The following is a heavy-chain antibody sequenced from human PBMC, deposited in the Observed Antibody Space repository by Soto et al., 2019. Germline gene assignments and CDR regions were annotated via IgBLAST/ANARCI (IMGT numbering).Heavy chain of an antibody. CDR3: ARTPSSRWQHQNWFDP. V-gene: IGHV3-30*03. CDR2: ISYDGSNK. Sequence: GGSLRLSCAASGFTFSSYGMHWVRQAPGKGLEWVAVISYDGSNKYYADSVKGRFTISRDNSKNTLYLQMNSLRAEDTAVYYCARTPSSRWQHQNWFDPWGQGTLVTVSS. J-gene: IGHJ5*02. CDR1: GFTFSSYG. D-gene: IGHD2-15*01.